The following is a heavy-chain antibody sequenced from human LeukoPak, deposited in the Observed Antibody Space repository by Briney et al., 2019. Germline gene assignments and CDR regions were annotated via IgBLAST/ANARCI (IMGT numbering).Heavy chain of an antibody. CDR3: ARDCGPTYYDFWSGQTCYGMDV. V-gene: IGHV3-7*01. Sequence: GGSLRLSCAASGFTFSSYWMSWVRQAPGKGLEWVANIKQDGSEKYYVDPVKGRFTISRDNAKNSLYLQMNSLRAEDTAVYYCARDCGPTYYDFWSGQTCYGMDVWGQGTTVTVSS. CDR1: GFTFSSYW. J-gene: IGHJ6*02. D-gene: IGHD3-3*01. CDR2: IKQDGSEK.